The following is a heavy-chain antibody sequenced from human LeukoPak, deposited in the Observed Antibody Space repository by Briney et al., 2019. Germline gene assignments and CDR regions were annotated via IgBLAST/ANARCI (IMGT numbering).Heavy chain of an antibody. V-gene: IGHV4-61*08. CDR2: IYYSGST. D-gene: IGHD6-13*01. J-gene: IGHJ4*02. CDR1: GGSISSGGYY. CDR3: ARGNIAAAGTYYFDY. Sequence: SQTLSLTCAVSGGSISSGGYYWSWIRQPPGKGLEWIGYIYYSGSTNYNPSLKSRVTIPVDTSKNQFSLKLSSVTAADTAVYYCARGNIAAAGTYYFDYWGQGTLVTVSS.